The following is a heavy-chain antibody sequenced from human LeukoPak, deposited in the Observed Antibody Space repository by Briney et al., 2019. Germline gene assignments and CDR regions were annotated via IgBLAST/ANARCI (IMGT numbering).Heavy chain of an antibody. D-gene: IGHD2-15*01. CDR2: IYPKNGDT. CDR1: GYTFTAYY. V-gene: IGHV1-2*02. Sequence: ASVKVSCKASGYTFTAYYLHWVRPAPGQGLEWMGWIYPKNGDTNFAQKFQGRVTMTREKSITTNVMALNRQRSDDTAVYYCARDGHSGGAFDIWGQGTMVTVSS. J-gene: IGHJ3*02. CDR3: ARDGHSGGAFDI.